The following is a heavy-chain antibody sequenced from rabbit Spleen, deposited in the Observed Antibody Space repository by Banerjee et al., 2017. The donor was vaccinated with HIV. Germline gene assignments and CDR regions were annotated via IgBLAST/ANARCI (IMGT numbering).Heavy chain of an antibody. D-gene: IGHD1-1*01. J-gene: IGHJ4*01. CDR3: ARDLVGVIGWNFYL. V-gene: IGHV1S45*01. Sequence: QEQLVESGGGLVRPEGSLKLSCTASGFDFSNKAVMCWVRQAPGKGLQWIACINAITGKAVYATWATGRFTFSKTSSTTVTLQMTSLTAADRATYFCARDLVGVIGWNFYLWGPGTLVTVS. CDR2: INAITGKA. CDR1: GFDFSNKAV.